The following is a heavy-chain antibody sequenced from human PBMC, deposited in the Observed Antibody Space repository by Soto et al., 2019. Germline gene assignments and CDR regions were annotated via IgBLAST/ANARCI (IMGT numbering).Heavy chain of an antibody. D-gene: IGHD3-10*01. J-gene: IGHJ3*01. V-gene: IGHV3-72*01. CDR1: GFTFSDHH. Sequence: EVQLVESGGGLVQPGGSLRLSCAASGFTFSDHHIDWVRQAPGKGLEWVGRSRNTARGYTTEYAPFVKGRFTISRDASRSSVFLEMYSLKIDDTAMYYCVRDDSRGDSSAFDLWGQGTMVTVSS. CDR3: VRDDSRGDSSAFDL. CDR2: SRNTARGYTT.